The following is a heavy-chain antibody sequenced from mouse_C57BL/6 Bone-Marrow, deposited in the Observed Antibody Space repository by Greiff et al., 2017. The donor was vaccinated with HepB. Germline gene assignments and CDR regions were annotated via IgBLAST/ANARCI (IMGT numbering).Heavy chain of an antibody. CDR2: INPSSGYT. V-gene: IGHV1-4*01. Sequence: QVQLQQSGAELARPGASVQMSCKASGYTFTSYTMHWVKQRPGQGLEWIGYINPSSGYTKYNQKFKDKATLTADKSSSTAYMQLSSLTSEDSSVYYCASLLRPGYWGQGTTLTVSS. CDR3: ASLLRPGY. CDR1: GYTFTSYT. D-gene: IGHD2-12*01. J-gene: IGHJ2*01.